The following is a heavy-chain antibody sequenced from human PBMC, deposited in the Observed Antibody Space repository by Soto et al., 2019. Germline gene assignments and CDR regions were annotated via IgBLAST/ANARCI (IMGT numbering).Heavy chain of an antibody. D-gene: IGHD6-13*01. CDR2: RYYSGSS. CDR1: GDSISRSYFY. V-gene: IGHV4-39*01. J-gene: IGHJ3*02. CDR3: ASRTAKYSSSWGDAFDI. Sequence: QLQLQESGPGLVRPSETLSLTCTVSGDSISRSYFYWGWIRQPPGKGLEWIGIRYYSGSSFYNPSLKSRVTIPVDTSKNQFSLKLSSVTAADTAVYYCASRTAKYSSSWGDAFDIWGQGTMVTVSS.